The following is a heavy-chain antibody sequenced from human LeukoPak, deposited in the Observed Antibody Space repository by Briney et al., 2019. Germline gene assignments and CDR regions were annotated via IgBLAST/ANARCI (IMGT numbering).Heavy chain of an antibody. J-gene: IGHJ4*02. CDR3: ARDMGAYYYDSSGYLASQN. CDR1: GYTFTSYG. Sequence: GASVKVSCKASGYTFTSYGISWVRQAPGQGLEWMGWISAYNGNTNYAQKLQGRVTMTTDTSTSTAYMELRSLRSDDTAVYYCARDMGAYYYDSSGYLASQNWGQGTLVTVSS. D-gene: IGHD3-22*01. CDR2: ISAYNGNT. V-gene: IGHV1-18*01.